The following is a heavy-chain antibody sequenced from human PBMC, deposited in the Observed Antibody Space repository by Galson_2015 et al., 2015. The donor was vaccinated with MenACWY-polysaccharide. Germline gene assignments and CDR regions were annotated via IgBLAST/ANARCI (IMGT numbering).Heavy chain of an antibody. CDR1: GGSISSGGYY. CDR2: LYYSGST. Sequence: TLSLPCPVSGGSISSGGYYWSWIRLDPGKGLEWVGCLYYSGSTYYNPSLKSRVTISVETSKNQFSLKLTSVTAADSAVYYCARASTYDSSRRGSDYWGQGTLVTVSS. CDR3: ARASTYDSSRRGSDY. D-gene: IGHD3-22*01. J-gene: IGHJ4*02. V-gene: IGHV4-31*03.